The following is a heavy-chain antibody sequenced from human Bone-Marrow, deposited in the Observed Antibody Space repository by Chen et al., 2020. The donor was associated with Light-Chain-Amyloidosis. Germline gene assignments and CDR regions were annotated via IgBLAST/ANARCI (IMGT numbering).Heavy chain of an antibody. CDR1: GFIVSNNY. CDR2: IYSGCTK. Sequence: EVQLVESGGGLVQPGGSLRLSCAASGFIVSNNYMNWVRQAPGKGLEWVSCIYSGCTKNSADPLKARFTISRKNSKNTLYLQRKSRRAVDTALYYCGRGGDWGQGTLVTVSS. V-gene: IGHV3-53*04. D-gene: IGHD3-16*01. J-gene: IGHJ4*02. CDR3: GRGGD.